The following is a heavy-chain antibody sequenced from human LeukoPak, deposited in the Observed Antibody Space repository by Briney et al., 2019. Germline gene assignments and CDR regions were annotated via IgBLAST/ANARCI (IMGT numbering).Heavy chain of an antibody. CDR2: IWYDGSNK. V-gene: IGHV3-33*06. J-gene: IGHJ6*03. Sequence: PGRSLRLSCAASGFTFSSYGMHWVRQAPGKGLEWVAVIWYDGSNKYYADSVKGRFTISRDNSKNTLYLQMNSLRAEDTAVYYCAKPGITMIVPAYMDVWGKGTTVTVSS. CDR1: GFTFSSYG. CDR3: AKPGITMIVPAYMDV. D-gene: IGHD3-22*01.